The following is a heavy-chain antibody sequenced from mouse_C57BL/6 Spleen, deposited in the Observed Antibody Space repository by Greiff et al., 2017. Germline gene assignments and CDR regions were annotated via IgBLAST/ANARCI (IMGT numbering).Heavy chain of an antibody. V-gene: IGHV3-6*01. J-gene: IGHJ3*01. CDR1: GYSITSGYY. CDR3: ARDRDYYGTVFAY. Sequence: EVQLQESGPGLVKPSQSLSLTCSVTGYSITSGYYWNWIRQFPGNKLEWMGYISYDGSNNYNPSLKNRISITRDTSKNQFLLKLNSVTTEDTATYYCARDRDYYGTVFAYWGQGTLVTVSA. D-gene: IGHD1-1*01. CDR2: ISYDGSN.